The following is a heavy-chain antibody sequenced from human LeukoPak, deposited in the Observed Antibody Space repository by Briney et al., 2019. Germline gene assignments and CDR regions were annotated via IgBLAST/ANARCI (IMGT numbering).Heavy chain of an antibody. CDR2: IYYSGST. CDR1: GGSISSYY. V-gene: IGHV4-59*01. J-gene: IGHJ5*02. CDR3: ARGPNWLDP. Sequence: SETLSLTCTVSGGSISSYYWSWIRQPPGKGLEWIGYIYYSGSTNYNPSLKSRVTISVDTSKNQFSLKLSSVTAADTAVYYCARGPNWLDPWGQGTLVTVSS.